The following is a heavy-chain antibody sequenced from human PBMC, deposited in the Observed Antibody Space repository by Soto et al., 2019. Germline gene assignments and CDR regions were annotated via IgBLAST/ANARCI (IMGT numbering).Heavy chain of an antibody. CDR3: ASTGQLLQDFQH. CDR1: GGTFSSYT. Sequence: QVQLVQSGAEVKKPGSSVKVSCKASGGTFSSYTISWVRQAPGQGLEWMGRIIPILGIANYAQKFQGRVTITADKSTSTAYMELSSLRSEDTAVYYCASTGQLLQDFQHWGQGTLVTVSS. V-gene: IGHV1-69*02. CDR2: IIPILGIA. D-gene: IGHD2-15*01. J-gene: IGHJ1*01.